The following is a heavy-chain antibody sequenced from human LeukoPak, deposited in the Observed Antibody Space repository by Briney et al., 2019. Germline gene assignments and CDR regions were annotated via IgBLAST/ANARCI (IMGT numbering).Heavy chain of an antibody. V-gene: IGHV4-59*08. D-gene: IGHD6-13*01. Sequence: PSETLSLTCAVYGGSFSGYYWRWLRQPTGKGLEWVGYIYYSGSTNYNASLKSRVTISVGQSKNQFALKMSYVTAADTAVYYCARHGHSSSWLFDPWGQGTLVTVSS. CDR1: GGSFSGYY. J-gene: IGHJ5*02. CDR3: ARHGHSSSWLFDP. CDR2: IYYSGST.